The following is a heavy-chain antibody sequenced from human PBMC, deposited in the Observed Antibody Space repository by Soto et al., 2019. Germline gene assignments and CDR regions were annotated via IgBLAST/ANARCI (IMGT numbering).Heavy chain of an antibody. D-gene: IGHD2-15*01. CDR2: IYSGGST. Sequence: GGSLRLSCAASGFTFSSNYMSWVRQAPGKGLEWVSVIYSGGSTYYADSVKGRFTISSDNSKNTLYLQMNSLRAEDTAVYYCARVRVLSWVVVAATPPPWFDPWGQGTLVTVSS. CDR1: GFTFSSNY. V-gene: IGHV3-66*01. CDR3: ARVRVLSWVVVAATPPPWFDP. J-gene: IGHJ5*02.